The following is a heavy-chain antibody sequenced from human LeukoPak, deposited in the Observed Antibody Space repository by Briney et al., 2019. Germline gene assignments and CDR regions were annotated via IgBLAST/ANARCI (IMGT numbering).Heavy chain of an antibody. D-gene: IGHD1-7*01. CDR1: GYTFTGYY. CDR2: INPNSGGT. Sequence: ASVKVSCKASGYTFTGYYMHWVRQAPGQGLEWMGWINPNSGGTNYAQKFQGRVTMTRDTSISTAYMELRRLRSDDTAVYYCASLLHTSDNWNYLNWFDPWGQGTLVTVSS. J-gene: IGHJ5*02. V-gene: IGHV1-2*02. CDR3: ASLLHTSDNWNYLNWFDP.